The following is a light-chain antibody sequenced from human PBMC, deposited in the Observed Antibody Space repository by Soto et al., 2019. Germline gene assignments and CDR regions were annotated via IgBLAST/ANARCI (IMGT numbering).Light chain of an antibody. CDR3: QQYNSYRLT. V-gene: IGKV1-5*03. CDR1: QSISSW. J-gene: IGKJ4*01. Sequence: DIQMTQSPSTLSASVGDRVTITCRASQSISSWLAWYQQKPGKAPKLLIYKASSLESGVPSRFSGSGSGTEFTLPISSLQPDDFATYYCQQYNSYRLTFGGGTKVEIK. CDR2: KAS.